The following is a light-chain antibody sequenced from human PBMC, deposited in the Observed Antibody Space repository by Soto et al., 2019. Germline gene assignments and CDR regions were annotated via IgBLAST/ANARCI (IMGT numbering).Light chain of an antibody. J-gene: IGKJ1*01. V-gene: IGKV3-20*01. CDR1: QSVSSRY. CDR2: GAY. Sequence: EIVLTQSPGTLSLSPGERATLSCRASQSVSSRYLAWYQQKPGQAPRLLIYGAYSRATDIPDRFSGSGSGTDFTLTISRLEPEDFAVYYCQQYHTSRTFGQGTKVEI. CDR3: QQYHTSRT.